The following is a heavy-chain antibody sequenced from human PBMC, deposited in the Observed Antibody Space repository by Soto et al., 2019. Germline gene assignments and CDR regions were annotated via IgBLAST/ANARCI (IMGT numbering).Heavy chain of an antibody. V-gene: IGHV1-58*01. J-gene: IGHJ5*02. D-gene: IGHD2-8*01. CDR3: AALGVKFDH. CDR1: GFTFTSSA. CDR2: IGVGSGNR. Sequence: SVKVSGKASGFTFTSSAVQWVRQARGQRLEWIGWIGVGSGNRHYAQKFQERVTITRDMSTNTAYMELSSLRSEDKAVYSCAALGVKFDHWGQGTLVTVYS.